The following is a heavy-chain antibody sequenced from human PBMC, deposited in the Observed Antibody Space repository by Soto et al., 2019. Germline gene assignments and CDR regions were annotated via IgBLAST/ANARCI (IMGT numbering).Heavy chain of an antibody. CDR2: IYYSGST. J-gene: IGHJ4*02. V-gene: IGHV4-31*03. Sequence: SETLSLTCTVFGGSISRGGYYWSWIRQHPGKGLEWIGYIYYSGSTYYNASLKSRVTISVDTSKNQFSLTLTSVTAADTAVYYCASLSAGYYYDSSGYYFDYWGQGTLVNVS. CDR3: ASLSAGYYYDSSGYYFDY. CDR1: GGSISRGGYY. D-gene: IGHD3-22*01.